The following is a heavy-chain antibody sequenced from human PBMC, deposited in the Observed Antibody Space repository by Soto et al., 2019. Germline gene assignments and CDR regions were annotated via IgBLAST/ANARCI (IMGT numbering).Heavy chain of an antibody. CDR3: ARGRHWWGR. D-gene: IGHD2-15*01. CDR1: GISITSSY. CDR2: ISDRGSC. J-gene: IGHJ4*02. Sequence: KTSETLSLTCTVSGISITSSYWNWFRQCPGKRLEWIGQISDRGSCNYIPPLERRVAISTDTSKNQSSLTLTALNAAVMAVYFCARGRHWWGRWSQGPLGSASS. V-gene: IGHV4-59*08.